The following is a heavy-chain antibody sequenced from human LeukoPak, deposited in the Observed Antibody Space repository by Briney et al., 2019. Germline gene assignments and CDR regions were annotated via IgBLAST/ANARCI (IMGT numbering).Heavy chain of an antibody. D-gene: IGHD7-27*01. CDR2: FDPEDGET. CDR3: ATENWGEGNYYYMDV. Sequence: ASVKVSCKVSGYTLTELSMHWVRQAPGKGLEWVGGFDPEDGETIYAQKFQGRVTMTEDTSTDTAYMELSSQRSEDTAVYYCATENWGEGNYYYMDVWGKGTTVTVSS. J-gene: IGHJ6*03. V-gene: IGHV1-24*01. CDR1: GYTLTELS.